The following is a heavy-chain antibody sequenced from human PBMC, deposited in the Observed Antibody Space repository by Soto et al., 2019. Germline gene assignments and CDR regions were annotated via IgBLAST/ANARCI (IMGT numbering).Heavy chain of an antibody. D-gene: IGHD6-6*01. CDR3: ARAEYSSSWFDY. CDR1: GYTFTSYG. CDR2: ISAYNGNT. Sequence: QVQLVQSGAEVKKPGASVKVSCKASGYTFTSYGFTWVGQAPGQGLERMGWISAYNGNTNYAQKLQGRVTMTTDTATSTGYMELRSLRSDDTAVYYCARAEYSSSWFDYWGQGTLVTVSS. V-gene: IGHV1-18*01. J-gene: IGHJ4*02.